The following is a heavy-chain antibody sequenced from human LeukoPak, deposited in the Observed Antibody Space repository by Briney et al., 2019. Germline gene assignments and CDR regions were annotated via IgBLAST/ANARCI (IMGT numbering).Heavy chain of an antibody. CDR1: GFTFDDYG. J-gene: IGHJ4*02. V-gene: IGHV3-20*04. CDR3: TRSVDYDFYQNDY. CDR2: ISWNGGTA. D-gene: IGHD3-3*01. Sequence: GGSLRLSCAASGFTFDDYGMNWVRHAPGKGLEWVSGISWNGGTAGYADSMKGRFTISRDNAKNSLYLQMNSLRAEDTAFYYCTRSVDYDFYQNDYWGQGTLVTVSS.